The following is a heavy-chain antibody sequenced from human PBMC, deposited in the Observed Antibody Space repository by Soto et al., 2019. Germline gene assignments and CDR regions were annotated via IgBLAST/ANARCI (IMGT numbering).Heavy chain of an antibody. D-gene: IGHD3-16*01. J-gene: IGHJ5*02. CDR2: IYYSGST. Sequence: SETLSLTCTVSGGSVSSGSYYWSWIRQPPGKGLEWIGYIYYSGSTNYNPSLKSRVTISVDTSKNQFSLKLSSVTAADTAVYYCARGFAPQGAWFDTWGQGTPVTVSS. V-gene: IGHV4-61*01. CDR1: GGSVSSGSYY. CDR3: ARGFAPQGAWFDT.